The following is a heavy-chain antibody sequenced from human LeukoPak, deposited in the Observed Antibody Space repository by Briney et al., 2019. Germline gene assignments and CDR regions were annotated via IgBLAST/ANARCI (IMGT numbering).Heavy chain of an antibody. V-gene: IGHV1-8*01. CDR1: GYTFTSYD. CDR2: MNPNSGNT. J-gene: IGHJ6*02. CDR3: ARRGGCSSTSCYTGYYYYGMDV. Sequence: ASVKVSCKASGYTFTSYDINWVRQATGQGLEWMGWMNPNSGNTGYAQKFQGRVTMTRNTSISTAYMELGSLRSEDTAVYYCARRGGCSSTSCYTGYYYYGMDVWGQGTTVTVSS. D-gene: IGHD2-2*02.